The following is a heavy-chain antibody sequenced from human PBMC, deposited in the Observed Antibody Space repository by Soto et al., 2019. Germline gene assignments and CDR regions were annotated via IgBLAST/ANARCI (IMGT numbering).Heavy chain of an antibody. J-gene: IGHJ4*02. CDR2: ISDSGGRT. Sequence: PGGSLRLSCAASGFTFNTYAMSWVRQAPGKGLEWVSAISDSGGRTYYADSVKGRFTISRDNSKNTLYLQINSLRAEDTAVYFCAKELVNSGWTYFDYWGQGXLVTVYS. V-gene: IGHV3-23*01. CDR3: AKELVNSGWTYFDY. D-gene: IGHD6-19*01. CDR1: GFTFNTYA.